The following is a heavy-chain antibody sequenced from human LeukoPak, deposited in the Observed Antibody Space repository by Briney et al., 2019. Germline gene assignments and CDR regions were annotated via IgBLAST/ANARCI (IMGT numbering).Heavy chain of an antibody. D-gene: IGHD3-10*01. CDR2: IRYDGSKK. CDR1: GFTFSSYG. J-gene: IGHJ4*02. V-gene: IGHV3-30*02. CDR3: AKDRPPQYDSGTYSDY. Sequence: GGSLRLSCVASGFTFSSYGIHWIRQAPGKGLEWVAFIRYDGSKKFYSDSVKGRFTISRDNSKNTLYLQMNGLRTEDTAVYFCAKDRPPQYDSGTYSDYWGQGTLVTVSS.